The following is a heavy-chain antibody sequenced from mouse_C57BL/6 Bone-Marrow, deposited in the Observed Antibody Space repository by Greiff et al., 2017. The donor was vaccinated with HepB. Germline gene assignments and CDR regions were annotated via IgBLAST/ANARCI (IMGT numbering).Heavy chain of an antibody. J-gene: IGHJ2*01. Sequence: QVHLQEPGAELVKPGASVKMSCKASGYTFTSYWITWVKQRPGQGLEWIGDIYPGSGSTNYNEKFKSKATLTVDTSSSTAYMQLSSLTSEDSAVYYCASTPTIVTPGDGWGQGTTLTVAS. CDR3: ASTPTIVTPGDG. CDR2: IYPGSGST. D-gene: IGHD2-5*01. CDR1: GYTFTSYW. V-gene: IGHV1-55*01.